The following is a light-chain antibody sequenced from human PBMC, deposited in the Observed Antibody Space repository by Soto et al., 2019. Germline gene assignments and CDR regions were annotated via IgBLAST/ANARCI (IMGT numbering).Light chain of an antibody. CDR2: MAS. CDR1: QSVGTW. V-gene: IGKV1-5*03. CDR3: QQYDSYFT. J-gene: IGKJ5*01. Sequence: DIQMTQSLSTLSASVGGRVTITCRGSQSVGTWVAWYQQKPGKAPKLLIYMASSLESLVPSRFSGYGSGTEFTLTISGVQPDDFATYYCQQYDSYFTLGQGTRLEIK.